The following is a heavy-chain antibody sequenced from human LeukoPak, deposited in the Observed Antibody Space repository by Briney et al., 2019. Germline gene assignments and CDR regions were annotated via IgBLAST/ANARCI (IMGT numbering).Heavy chain of an antibody. D-gene: IGHD3-3*01. CDR1: GYTFTGYY. Sequence: GASAKVSCKASGYTFTGYYMHWVRQAPGQGLEWMGWINPNSGGTNYAQKFQGRVTMTRDTSISTAYMELSRLRSDDTAVYYCARDSRVTIFGVAPGDYWGQGTLVTVSS. J-gene: IGHJ4*02. CDR3: ARDSRVTIFGVAPGDY. CDR2: INPNSGGT. V-gene: IGHV1-2*02.